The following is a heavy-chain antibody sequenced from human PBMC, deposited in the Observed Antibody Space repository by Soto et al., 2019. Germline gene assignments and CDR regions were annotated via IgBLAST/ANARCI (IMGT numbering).Heavy chain of an antibody. CDR1: GGSFSGYY. CDR2: INYSGST. J-gene: IGHJ4*02. Sequence: LSLTCAVYGGSFSGYYWSWIRQPPGKGLEWIGEINYSGSTNYNPSLKSRVTISVDTSKNQFSLKLSSVTAADTAVYYCARGRFIVRFFGLAYWGQGTLVTVSS. V-gene: IGHV4-34*01. CDR3: ARGRFIVRFFGLAY. D-gene: IGHD3-3*01.